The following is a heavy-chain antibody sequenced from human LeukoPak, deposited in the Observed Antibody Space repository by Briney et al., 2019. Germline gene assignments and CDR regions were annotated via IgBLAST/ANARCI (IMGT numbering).Heavy chain of an antibody. V-gene: IGHV4-4*09. Sequence: SETLSLTCTVSGGSISSYYWSWVRQPPGKGLEWIGYISTSGRTNYNPSLESRVTISVDTSKNQVSLRLSSVTAADTAVYYCARHGDNYYDSSGYYYPTAHYFDSWGQGTLVTVSS. D-gene: IGHD3-22*01. CDR2: ISTSGRT. CDR1: GGSISSYY. J-gene: IGHJ4*02. CDR3: ARHGDNYYDSSGYYYPTAHYFDS.